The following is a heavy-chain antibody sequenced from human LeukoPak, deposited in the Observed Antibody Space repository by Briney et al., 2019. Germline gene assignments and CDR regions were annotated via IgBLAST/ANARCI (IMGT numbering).Heavy chain of an antibody. J-gene: IGHJ4*02. CDR2: IYPNGGGT. CDR1: GYTFTAYY. CDR3: ARGDIYWDY. V-gene: IGHV1-2*02. Sequence: ASVKLSCKASGYTFTAYYIYWIRQAPGQGLETMGWIYPNGGGTNYAHNFRGRVTMTRDTSITTVYMELSSLTSDDTAVYYCARGDIYWDYWGQGTLVTVSS.